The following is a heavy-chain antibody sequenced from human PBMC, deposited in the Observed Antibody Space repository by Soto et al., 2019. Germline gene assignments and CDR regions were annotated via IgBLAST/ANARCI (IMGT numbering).Heavy chain of an antibody. V-gene: IGHV3-30*03. CDR1: GSTFSSYG. D-gene: IGHD6-13*01. CDR2: ISYDGSNK. CDR3: AVVFLGSSGQWDY. J-gene: IGHJ4*02. Sequence: PGGSLRLSCAASGSTFSSYGMHWVRQAPGKGLEWVAFISYDGSNKYYADSVKGRFTISRDNSKNTLYLQMNSLRVEDTAVYYCAVVFLGSSGQWDYWGQGTPVTVSS.